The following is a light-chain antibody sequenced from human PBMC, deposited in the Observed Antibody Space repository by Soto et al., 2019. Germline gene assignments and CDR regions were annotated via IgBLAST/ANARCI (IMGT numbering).Light chain of an antibody. V-gene: IGKV1-39*01. CDR2: TAS. CDR1: QSITSY. Sequence: DIPMTQSPSSLSASVGDRVTITCRASQSITSYLNWYQQKPGKAPKLLIYTASFLQSGVPSRFSGSGHGTDFTLTISSLQPEDFATYYCQQSYSIPLAFGPGTNVDVK. J-gene: IGKJ3*01. CDR3: QQSYSIPLA.